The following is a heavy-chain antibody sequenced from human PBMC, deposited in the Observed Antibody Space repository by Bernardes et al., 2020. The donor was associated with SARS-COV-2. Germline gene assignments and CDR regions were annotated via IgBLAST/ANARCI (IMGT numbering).Heavy chain of an antibody. Sequence: SETLSLTCAVYGGSFSGYYWSWIRQPSGKGLEWIGEINHSGSTNYNPSLKSRVTISVDTSKNQFSLKLSSVTAADTAVYYCARGRYCSSTSCDIPFDPWGQGTLVTVSS. CDR3: ARGRYCSSTSCDIPFDP. D-gene: IGHD2-2*02. CDR2: INHSGST. J-gene: IGHJ5*02. CDR1: GGSFSGYY. V-gene: IGHV4-34*01.